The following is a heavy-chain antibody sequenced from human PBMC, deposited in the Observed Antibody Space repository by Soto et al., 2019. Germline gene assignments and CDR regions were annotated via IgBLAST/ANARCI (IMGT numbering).Heavy chain of an antibody. CDR3: ARHLPYCGGDCYSLDY. Sequence: PSEPLSLTCAVSGDSISSGGYYWSWIRQPPGKGLEWIGYIYYSASTNYSPSLKSRVTISVDTSKTQFSLNLSSVTAADTAVYYCARHLPYCGGDCYSLDYWGQGTLVTVS. V-gene: IGHV4-61*08. CDR2: IYYSAST. CDR1: GDSISSGGYY. J-gene: IGHJ4*02. D-gene: IGHD2-21*02.